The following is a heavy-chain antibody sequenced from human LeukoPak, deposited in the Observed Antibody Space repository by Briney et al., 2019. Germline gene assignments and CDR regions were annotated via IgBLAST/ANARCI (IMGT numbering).Heavy chain of an antibody. D-gene: IGHD2-2*02. CDR1: GFTFSSYA. V-gene: IGHV3-23*01. J-gene: IGHJ6*02. CDR3: ANDVVVPAAISPGDMDV. CDR2: ISGSGGST. Sequence: GGSLRLSCAASGFTFSSYAMSWVRQAPGKGLEWVSAISGSGGSTYYADSVKGRFTISRDNSKNTLYLQMNSLRAEDTAVYYCANDVVVPAAISPGDMDVWGQGTTVTVSS.